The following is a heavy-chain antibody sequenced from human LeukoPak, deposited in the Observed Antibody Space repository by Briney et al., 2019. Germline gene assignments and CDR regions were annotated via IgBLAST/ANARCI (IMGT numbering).Heavy chain of an antibody. CDR2: IIPILGIA. Sequence: ASVKVSCKASGGIFSSYAISWVRQAPGQGLEWMGRIIPILGIANYAQKFQGRVTITADKSTSTAYMELSSLRSEDTAVYYCAREDWDSNYFDYWGQGTLVTVSS. CDR3: AREDWDSNYFDY. V-gene: IGHV1-69*04. CDR1: GGIFSSYA. J-gene: IGHJ4*02. D-gene: IGHD4-11*01.